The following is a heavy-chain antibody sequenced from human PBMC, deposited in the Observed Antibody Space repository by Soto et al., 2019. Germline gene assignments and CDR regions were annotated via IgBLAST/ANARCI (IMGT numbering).Heavy chain of an antibody. V-gene: IGHV3-21*01. Sequence: PGGSLRLSCAASGFTFSSYSMNWVRQAPGKGLEWVSSISSSSSYIYYADSVKGRFTISRDNAKNSLYLQMDSLRAEDTAVYYCARVIAAATSDAFDIWRQRTMVTVSS. CDR2: ISSSSSYI. CDR3: ARVIAAATSDAFDI. J-gene: IGHJ3*02. CDR1: GFTFSSYS. D-gene: IGHD6-13*01.